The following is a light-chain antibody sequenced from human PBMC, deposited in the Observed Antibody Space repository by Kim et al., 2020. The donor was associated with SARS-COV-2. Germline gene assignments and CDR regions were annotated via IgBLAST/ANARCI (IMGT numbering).Light chain of an antibody. J-gene: IGKJ4*01. CDR3: QQGSHWPT. Sequence: SLSPGDRATLSCRASQSVDSHLAWYQQKPGQVPRLLIYDATNRATGIPARFSASESGTDFTLTISSLEPEDFAVYYCQQGSHWPTFGGGTKVDIK. V-gene: IGKV3-11*01. CDR2: DAT. CDR1: QSVDSH.